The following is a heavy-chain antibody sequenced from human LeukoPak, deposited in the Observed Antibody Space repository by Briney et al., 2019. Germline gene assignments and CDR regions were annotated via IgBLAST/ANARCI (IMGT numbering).Heavy chain of an antibody. CDR1: GGSISSGGYY. V-gene: IGHV4-31*03. CDR2: IYYSGST. J-gene: IGHJ4*02. D-gene: IGHD6-13*01. CDR3: ARGSTPEGIAAAGGREY. Sequence: SETLSLTCTVSGGSISSGGYYWSWIRQHPGKGLEWIGYIYYSGSTYYNPSLKSRVTISVDTSKNQFSLKLSSVTAADTAVYYCARGSTPEGIAAAGGREYWGQGTLVTVSS.